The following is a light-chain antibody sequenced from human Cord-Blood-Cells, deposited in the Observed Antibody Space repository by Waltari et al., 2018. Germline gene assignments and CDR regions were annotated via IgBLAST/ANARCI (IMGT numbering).Light chain of an antibody. V-gene: IGKV1-39*01. Sequence: DIQMTQSPSSLSASVGARVTITCRARQSISSYLNLYQQKPGKAPKLLIYAASSLQSGVPSRFSGSGSGTDFTLTISSLQPEDFATYYCQQSYSTPYTFGQGTKLEIK. J-gene: IGKJ2*01. CDR3: QQSYSTPYT. CDR1: QSISSY. CDR2: AAS.